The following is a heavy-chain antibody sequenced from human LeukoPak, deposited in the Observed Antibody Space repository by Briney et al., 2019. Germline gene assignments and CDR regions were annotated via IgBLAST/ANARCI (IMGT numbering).Heavy chain of an antibody. Sequence: SETLSLTCTVSGGSISSGDYYWSWIHQPPGEGLGWIGYIYYSGKNYYNPSLKSRVTISVDSSKNQFSLKLSSVTAADTAVYYCARGGYSSGWYLLYYYYGMDVWGQGTTVTVSS. V-gene: IGHV4-30-4*01. CDR3: ARGGYSSGWYLLYYYYGMDV. CDR1: GGSISSGDYY. D-gene: IGHD6-19*01. CDR2: IYYSGKN. J-gene: IGHJ6*02.